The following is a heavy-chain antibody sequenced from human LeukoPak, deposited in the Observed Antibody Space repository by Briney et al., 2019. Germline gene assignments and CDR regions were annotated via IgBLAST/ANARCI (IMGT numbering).Heavy chain of an antibody. J-gene: IGHJ3*02. Sequence: ASVKVSCKASGYTFTSYGISWVRQAPGQGLEWMGWINPNSGGTNYAQKFQGRVTMTRDTSISTAYMELSRLRSDDTAVYYCARDMRAFDIWGQGTMVTVSS. D-gene: IGHD3-16*01. CDR2: INPNSGGT. CDR1: GYTFTSYG. CDR3: ARDMRAFDI. V-gene: IGHV1-2*02.